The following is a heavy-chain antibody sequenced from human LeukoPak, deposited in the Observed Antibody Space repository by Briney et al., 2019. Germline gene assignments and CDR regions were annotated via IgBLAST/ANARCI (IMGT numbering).Heavy chain of an antibody. Sequence: SETLSLTCAVYGGSFSGYYWSWIRQPPGKGLEWIGEINHSGGTNYNPSLKSRVTISVDTSKNQFSLKLSSVTAADTAVYYCARVLFARSWYSQVFEAPYYYYGMDVWGQGTTVTVSS. CDR1: GGSFSGYY. D-gene: IGHD6-13*01. CDR3: ARVLFARSWYSQVFEAPYYYYGMDV. V-gene: IGHV4-34*01. J-gene: IGHJ6*02. CDR2: INHSGGT.